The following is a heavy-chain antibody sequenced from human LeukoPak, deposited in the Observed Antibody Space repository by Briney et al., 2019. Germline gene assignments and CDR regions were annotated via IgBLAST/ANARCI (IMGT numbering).Heavy chain of an antibody. J-gene: IGHJ4*02. CDR3: AKRGVEIRGLLVIGYHKETSYFDH. D-gene: IGHD3-10*01. V-gene: IGHV3-23*01. Sequence: GGSLRLSCVVSGITLSNYGMSWVRQAPGKALEWVSGISGGGGGTNYADSVKGRFTMSRDNSRNTMYLQMNSLRAEDTAVYFCAKRGVEIRGLLVIGYHKETSYFDHWGQGVLVTVSS. CDR2: ISGGGGGT. CDR1: GITLSNYG.